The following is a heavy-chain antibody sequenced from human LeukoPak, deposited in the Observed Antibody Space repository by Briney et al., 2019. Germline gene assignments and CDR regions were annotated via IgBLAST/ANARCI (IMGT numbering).Heavy chain of an antibody. CDR3: ARNTSAWSPLGETQSAPHCFDS. CDR1: GNFISRGYY. Sequence: PSETLSLICGVSGNFISRGYYWAWIRQPPGKGLEWIGSIYNTGSTYYKPSLKSRTMSIDTSKNQFSLKLSSVTAADTAVYYCARNTSAWSPLGETQSAPHCFDSWGQGTLVTVSS. J-gene: IGHJ4*02. CDR2: IYNTGST. D-gene: IGHD6-19*01. V-gene: IGHV4-38-2*01.